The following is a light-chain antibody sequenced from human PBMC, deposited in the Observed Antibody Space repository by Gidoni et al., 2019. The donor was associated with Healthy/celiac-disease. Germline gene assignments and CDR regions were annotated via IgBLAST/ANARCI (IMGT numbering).Light chain of an antibody. CDR1: QSLLHSNGYNY. V-gene: IGKV2-28*01. CDR2: LGS. J-gene: IGKJ1*01. Sequence: DIVMTQSPLSLPVTPGAPASISCRSSQSLLHSNGYNYLDWYLQKPGQSPQLLIYLGSNLASGVPDRFSGSGSGTDFTLKISRVEADDVGVYYCMQALQTPWTFGQGTKVEIK. CDR3: MQALQTPWT.